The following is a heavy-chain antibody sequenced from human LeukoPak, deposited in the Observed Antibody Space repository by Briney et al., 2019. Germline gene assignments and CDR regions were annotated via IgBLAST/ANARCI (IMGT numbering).Heavy chain of an antibody. CDR3: ARRSKSGQQPRYGMDV. CDR2: TYYRSKWYN. CDR1: GDSVSSDSAT. J-gene: IGHJ6*02. D-gene: IGHD6-13*01. V-gene: IGHV6-1*01. Sequence: SQTLSLTCVISGDSVSSDSATWNWIRQSPSRGLEWLGRTYYRSKWYNDYGVSVKSRITINPDTSKNQFSLQLNSVTPEDTAVYCCARRSKSGQQPRYGMDVWGQGTTVTVSS.